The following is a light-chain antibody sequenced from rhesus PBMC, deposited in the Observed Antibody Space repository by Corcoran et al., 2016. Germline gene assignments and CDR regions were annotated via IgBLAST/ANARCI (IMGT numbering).Light chain of an antibody. CDR3: SPYASSSTYI. J-gene: IGLJ1*01. CDR2: EVT. CDR1: SSDIGGYNR. Sequence: QAVPTQSPSMSWSPGQSVTISCTGTSSDIGGYNRVSWYQQYPGKAPKLMIYEVTKRPSGVSDRFSASKSGNTASLTISGLQPEDEADYYCSPYASSSTYIFGAGTRLTVL. V-gene: IGLV2-13*03.